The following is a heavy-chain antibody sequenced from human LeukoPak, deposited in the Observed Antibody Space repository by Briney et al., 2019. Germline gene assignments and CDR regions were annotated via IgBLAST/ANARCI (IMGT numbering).Heavy chain of an antibody. J-gene: IGHJ4*02. D-gene: IGHD5-18*01. CDR3: AKEPDRGYSYGRETHFDY. CDR1: GFTFSSYA. CDR2: ISGSGGST. Sequence: PGGSLRLSCAASGFTFSSYAMSWVRQAPGKGLEWVSAISGSGGSTYYADSVKGRFTISRDNSKNTLYLQMNSLRAEDTAVYYCAKEPDRGYSYGRETHFDYWGQGTLVTVSS. V-gene: IGHV3-23*01.